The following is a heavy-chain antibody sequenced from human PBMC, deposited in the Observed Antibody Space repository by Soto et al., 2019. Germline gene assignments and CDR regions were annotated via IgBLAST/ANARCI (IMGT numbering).Heavy chain of an antibody. D-gene: IGHD3-3*01. J-gene: IGHJ5*02. CDR3: ATRPHLEWLLRPRGFDP. V-gene: IGHV1-69*13. CDR1: GGTFSSYA. CDR2: IIPIFGTA. Sequence: SVKVSFKASGGTFSSYAISWVRQAPGQGLEWMGGIIPIFGTANYAQKFQGRVTITADESTSTAYMELSSLRSEDTAVYYCATRPHLEWLLRPRGFDPWGQGTLVTVSS.